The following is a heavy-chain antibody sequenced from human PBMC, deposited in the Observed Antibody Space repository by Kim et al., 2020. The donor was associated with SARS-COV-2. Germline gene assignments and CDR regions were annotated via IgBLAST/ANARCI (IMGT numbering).Heavy chain of an antibody. Sequence: SETLSLTCTVSGGSISSYYWSWIRQPPGKGLEWIGYIYYSGSTNYNPSLKSRVTISVDTSKNQFSLKLSSVTAADTAVYYCARVGRGYSYGLVDYWGQGTLVTVSS. V-gene: IGHV4-59*13. CDR2: IYYSGST. J-gene: IGHJ4*02. CDR1: GGSISSYY. CDR3: ARVGRGYSYGLVDY. D-gene: IGHD5-18*01.